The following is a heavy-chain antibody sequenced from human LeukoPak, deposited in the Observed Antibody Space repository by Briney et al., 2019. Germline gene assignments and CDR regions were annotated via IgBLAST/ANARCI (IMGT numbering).Heavy chain of an antibody. CDR2: IYYSGST. J-gene: IGHJ4*02. CDR3: ARDLDGDYVGY. Sequence: SETLSLTCTVSGGSISSYYWSWIRQPPGKGLEWIGYIYYSGSTNYNPSLKSRVTISVDTSKNQFSLKLSSVTAADTAVYYCARDLDGDYVGYWGQGTLVTVSS. V-gene: IGHV4-59*12. CDR1: GGSISSYY. D-gene: IGHD4-17*01.